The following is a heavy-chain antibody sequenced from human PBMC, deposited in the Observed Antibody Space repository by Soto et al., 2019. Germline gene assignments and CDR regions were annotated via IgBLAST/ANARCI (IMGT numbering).Heavy chain of an antibody. CDR1: GYSFTSLH. D-gene: IGHD3-10*01. Sequence: QVQLVQSGAEVRRPGASVKVSCKASGYSFTSLHFNWVRQATGQGLEWIGWMNPHSGETGYAQRFQGRVTMTRDTSLSTAYMELRSLTSHDTAVSFCARGSPGPVDHWGQGTLVTVSS. V-gene: IGHV1-8*01. CDR3: ARGSPGPVDH. J-gene: IGHJ4*02. CDR2: MNPHSGET.